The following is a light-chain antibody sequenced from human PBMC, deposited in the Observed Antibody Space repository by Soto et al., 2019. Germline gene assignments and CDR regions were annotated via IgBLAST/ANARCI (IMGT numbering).Light chain of an antibody. J-gene: IGKJ1*01. CDR3: QQYNNWRT. CDR1: QSIRTN. V-gene: IGKV3D-15*01. CDR2: DAS. Sequence: VFTQSPSTLSVSPGERATLSCRASQSIRTNLAWYQQKPGQPPRLLIYDASTRATGIPARFSGSGSGTEFTLTIRSLQSEDFAVYYCQQYNNWRTFGQGTK.